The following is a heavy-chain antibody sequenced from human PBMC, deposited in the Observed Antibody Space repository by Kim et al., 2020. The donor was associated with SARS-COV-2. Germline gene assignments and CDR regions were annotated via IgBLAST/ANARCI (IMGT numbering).Heavy chain of an antibody. CDR3: AKPQGFYYYGSGSSNFDY. V-gene: IGHV3-23*01. J-gene: IGHJ4*02. Sequence: GGSLRLSCAASGFTFSSYAMSWVRQAPGKGLEWVSAISGSGGSTYYADSVKGRFTISRDNSKNTLYLQMNSLRAEDTAVYYCAKPQGFYYYGSGSSNFDYWGQGTLVTVSS. CDR1: GFTFSSYA. D-gene: IGHD3-10*01. CDR2: ISGSGGST.